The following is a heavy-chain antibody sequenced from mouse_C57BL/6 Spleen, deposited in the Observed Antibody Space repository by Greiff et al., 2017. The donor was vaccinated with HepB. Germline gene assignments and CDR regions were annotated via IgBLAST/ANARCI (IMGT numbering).Heavy chain of an antibody. CDR1: GYSITSGYY. V-gene: IGHV3-6*01. J-gene: IGHJ2*01. CDR3: ARAAGNYVDY. CDR2: ISYDGSN. Sequence: ESGPGLVKPSQSLSLTCSVTGYSITSGYYWNWIRQFPGNKLEWMGYISYDGSNNYNPSLKNRISITRDTSKNQFFLKLNSVTTEDTATYYCARAAGNYVDYWGQGTTLTVSS.